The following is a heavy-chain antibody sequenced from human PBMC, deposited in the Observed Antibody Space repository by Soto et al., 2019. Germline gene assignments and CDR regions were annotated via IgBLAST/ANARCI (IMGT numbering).Heavy chain of an antibody. V-gene: IGHV1-69*13. CDR1: GGTFSSYA. D-gene: IGHD6-13*01. J-gene: IGHJ6*02. CDR3: AREDSTAAAGPPGDYYYYYGMDV. Sequence: ASVKVSCKASGGTFSSYAISWVRQAPGQGLEWMGGIIPIFGTANYAQKFQGRVTITADESTSTAYMELSSLRSEDTAVYYCAREDSTAAAGPPGDYYYYYGMDVWGQGTTVTVSS. CDR2: IIPIFGTA.